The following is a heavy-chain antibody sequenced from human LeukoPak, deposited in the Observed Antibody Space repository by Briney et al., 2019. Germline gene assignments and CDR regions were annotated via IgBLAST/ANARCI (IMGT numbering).Heavy chain of an antibody. CDR1: GFTFSSYG. D-gene: IGHD4-17*01. Sequence: GGSLRLSCAASGFTFSSYGMHWVRQAPGKGLEWVAVIWYDGSNKYYADSVKGRFTISRDNSKNTLYLQMNSLRAEDAAVYYCARGGLYGDYSFYFDSWGQGTLVTVSS. V-gene: IGHV3-33*01. CDR2: IWYDGSNK. J-gene: IGHJ4*02. CDR3: ARGGLYGDYSFYFDS.